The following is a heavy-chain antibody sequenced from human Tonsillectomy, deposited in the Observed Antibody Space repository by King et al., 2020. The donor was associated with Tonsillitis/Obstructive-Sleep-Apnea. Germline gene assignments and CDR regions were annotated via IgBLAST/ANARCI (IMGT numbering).Heavy chain of an antibody. J-gene: IGHJ4*02. CDR2: INPSDGIT. Sequence: VQLVESGAEVRMPGASVRVSCKSSGYSFTTSYVHWVRQAPGQGLDWLGIINPSDGITTYAQKLQGRVTMTRDTSTRTIYMELSRLRSDDTAGYYCARDRPIDRVIDCWGQGTLVTVSS. V-gene: IGHV1-46*04. CDR1: GYSFTTSY. CDR3: ARDRPIDRVIDC.